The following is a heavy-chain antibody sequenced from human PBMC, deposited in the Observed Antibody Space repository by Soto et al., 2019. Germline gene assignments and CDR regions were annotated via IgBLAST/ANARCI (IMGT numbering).Heavy chain of an antibody. Sequence: EVQLVESGGVLVQPGGSLRLSCAASGFTFSSYWMHWVRQAPGKGLVWVSRINNDGSSTSYADSVKGRFTTSRDNAKNTLHLQMNSLRAEDTAVYYCAGAAGFGSYWLGYWGQGTLVTVSS. CDR2: INNDGSST. V-gene: IGHV3-74*01. CDR3: AGAAGFGSYWLGY. D-gene: IGHD1-26*01. CDR1: GFTFSSYW. J-gene: IGHJ4*02.